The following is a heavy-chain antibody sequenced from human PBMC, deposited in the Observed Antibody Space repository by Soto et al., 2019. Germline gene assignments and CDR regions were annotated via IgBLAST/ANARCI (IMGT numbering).Heavy chain of an antibody. CDR2: ISANNGNT. Sequence: QVQLVQSGAEVKKPGASVKVSCKAFGYTFTSYGISWVRQAPGQGLEWMGWISANNGNTNYAQKLQGRVTMTTDTSTSQAYMELGSPRYDGTGGYYWARDLGSYALDYLGQGTLVTVSS. CDR3: ARDLGSYALDY. J-gene: IGHJ4*02. D-gene: IGHD1-26*01. V-gene: IGHV1-18*01. CDR1: GYTFTSYG.